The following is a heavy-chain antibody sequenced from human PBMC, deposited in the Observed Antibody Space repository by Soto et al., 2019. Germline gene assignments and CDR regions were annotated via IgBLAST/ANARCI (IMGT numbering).Heavy chain of an antibody. D-gene: IGHD2-2*01. CDR2: IYHSGST. CDR1: KGSISSSNC. V-gene: IGHV4-4*02. Sequence: SETMSLTCAVSKGSISSSNCWSWVRQPPGKGLEGIGEIYHSGSTNYNPSLKSRVTISVDKSKNQFSLKLSSVTAADTAVYYCASVPILGCSSTSCYAGCFDPWGQGTLVTVS. CDR3: ASVPILGCSSTSCYAGCFDP. J-gene: IGHJ5*02.